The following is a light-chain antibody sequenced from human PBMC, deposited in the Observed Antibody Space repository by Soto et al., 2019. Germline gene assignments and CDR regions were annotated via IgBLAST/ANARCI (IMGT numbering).Light chain of an antibody. CDR2: AAS. J-gene: IGKJ2*01. V-gene: IGKV3-20*01. CDR3: QQYGSSSYT. CDR1: QSISSSY. Sequence: EIVLTQSPGTLSLSPGERATLSCRASQSISSSYLAWYQQKPGQAPRLLIYAASSRATGIPDRFSRSGSGTDFTLTISRLEPEEFAVYYCQQYGSSSYTFGQGTQWEIK.